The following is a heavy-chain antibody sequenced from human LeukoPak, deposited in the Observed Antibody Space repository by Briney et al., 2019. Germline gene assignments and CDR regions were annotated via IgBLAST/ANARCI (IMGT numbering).Heavy chain of an antibody. V-gene: IGHV3-21*01. CDR3: ARALSYSYGSMDF. D-gene: IGHD5-18*01. CDR2: ISSGSKYI. Sequence: GGSLRLSCADSGFTFSSYSMNWVRQAPGKVLELVSSISSGSKYIYNADSVNGRFTISRDNAKNLLYLQMNSLRAEDTAVSYCARALSYSYGSMDFWGQGTLVIVSS. J-gene: IGHJ4*02. CDR1: GFTFSSYS.